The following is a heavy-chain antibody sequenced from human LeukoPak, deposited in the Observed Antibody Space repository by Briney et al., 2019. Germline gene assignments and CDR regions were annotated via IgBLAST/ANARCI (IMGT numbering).Heavy chain of an antibody. D-gene: IGHD3-10*01. Sequence: ASVKVSCKASGYTFTSYGISWVRQAPGQGLEWMGWISAYNGNTNYAQKLQGRVTMTRNTSISTAYMELSSLRSEDTAVYYCARGGLTMVRGAIISRMGLNWFDPWGQGTLVTVSS. CDR1: GYTFTSYG. CDR2: ISAYNGNT. V-gene: IGHV1-18*01. J-gene: IGHJ5*02. CDR3: ARGGLTMVRGAIISRMGLNWFDP.